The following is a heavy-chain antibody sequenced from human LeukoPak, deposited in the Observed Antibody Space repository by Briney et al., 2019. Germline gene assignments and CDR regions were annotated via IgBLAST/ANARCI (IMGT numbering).Heavy chain of an antibody. Sequence: SETLSLTCAVYGGSFSGYYWSWIRQPPGKGLEWIGEINHSGSTNYNPSLKSRVTISVDTSKDQFSLKLGSVTAADTAVYYCASGDYKGTEFDPWGQGTLVTVSS. V-gene: IGHV4-34*01. CDR3: ASGDYKGTEFDP. CDR2: INHSGST. D-gene: IGHD4-4*01. J-gene: IGHJ5*02. CDR1: GGSFSGYY.